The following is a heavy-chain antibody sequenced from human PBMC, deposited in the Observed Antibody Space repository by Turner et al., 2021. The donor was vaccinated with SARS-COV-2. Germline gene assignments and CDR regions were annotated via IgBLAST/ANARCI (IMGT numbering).Heavy chain of an antibody. CDR3: ARHWEVAAAAYLARFDP. D-gene: IGHD6-13*01. Sequence: QLQLQESGPGLVKPSETLSLTCTVSGGSISCSSYYWGWIRQPPGKGLEWIGSIYYSGSTYYNPSLKSRVTISVDTSKNQFSLKLTSVTAADTAVYFCARHWEVAAAAYLARFDPWGQGTLVTVSS. CDR1: GGSISCSSYY. V-gene: IGHV4-39*01. CDR2: IYYSGST. J-gene: IGHJ5*02.